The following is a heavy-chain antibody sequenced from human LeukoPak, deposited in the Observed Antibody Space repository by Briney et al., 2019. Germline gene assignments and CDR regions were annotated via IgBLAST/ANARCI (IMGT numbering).Heavy chain of an antibody. V-gene: IGHV3-20*04. D-gene: IGHD2-15*01. CDR2: INWYGGSR. Sequence: GGSLRLSCAASGFTFDDYAMSWVRQAPGKGLEWVSGINWYGGSRGYADSVKGRFTISRDNAKNSLYLQMNSLRAEDTALYYCARWVVAATSHSIEHYMDVWGKGTTVTVSS. CDR3: ARWVVAATSHSIEHYMDV. J-gene: IGHJ6*03. CDR1: GFTFDDYA.